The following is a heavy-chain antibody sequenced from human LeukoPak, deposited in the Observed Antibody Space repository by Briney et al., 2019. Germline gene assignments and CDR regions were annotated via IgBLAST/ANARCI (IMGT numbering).Heavy chain of an antibody. J-gene: IGHJ5*02. CDR2: IYYSGST. CDR1: GDPISSYY. D-gene: IGHD2-2*01. V-gene: IGHV4-59*01. Sequence: SETLFLTCTVSGDPISSYYWNWIRQPPGKGLEWVGYIYYSGSTNYNPSLKSRVTISINTSKNQFSLKLSSVTAADTAVYYCARKYCSTTNCSPFDPWGQGTLVTVSS. CDR3: ARKYCSTTNCSPFDP.